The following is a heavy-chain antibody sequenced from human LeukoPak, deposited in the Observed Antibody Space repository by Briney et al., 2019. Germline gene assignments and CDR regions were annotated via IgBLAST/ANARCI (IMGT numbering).Heavy chain of an antibody. Sequence: GGSLRLSCAASGFTFSDYYMSWIRQAPGNGLDWVSYVSSSGSTIYYADSVKGRFTISRDNAKNSLYLQMNSLRAEDTAVYYCARYSSSSLDYWGQGTLVTVSS. V-gene: IGHV3-11*04. CDR3: ARYSSSSLDY. CDR2: VSSSGSTI. D-gene: IGHD6-6*01. J-gene: IGHJ4*02. CDR1: GFTFSDYY.